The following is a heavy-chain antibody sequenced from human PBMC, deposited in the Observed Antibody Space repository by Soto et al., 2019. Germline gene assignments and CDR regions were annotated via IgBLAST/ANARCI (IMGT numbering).Heavy chain of an antibody. CDR1: GASFTSAVYY. Sequence: PSETLSLTCSVSGASFTSAVYYCSWIRQLPGKGLEWIGYIQNSVSTIYSPSLKSRATISVDTSKNQFSLKLSSVTAADTAVYYCARMDRIAAGYYYYYGMDVWGQGTTVTVSS. J-gene: IGHJ6*02. CDR3: ARMDRIAAGYYYYYGMDV. CDR2: IQNSVST. D-gene: IGHD6-13*01. V-gene: IGHV4-31*03.